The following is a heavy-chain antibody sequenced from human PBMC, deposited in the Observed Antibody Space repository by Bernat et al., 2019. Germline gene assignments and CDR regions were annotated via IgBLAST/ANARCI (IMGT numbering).Heavy chain of an antibody. V-gene: IGHV4-59*01. D-gene: IGHD4-11*01. Sequence: QVQLQESGPGLVKPSETLSLTCTVSGGSISSDYWSWIRQSPGRGLEWIGKIHNSGITDYDPSLKNRVTMSVDTSKNQFSLRLSSVTAADTAVYYCARARSSNWRSDGYCLDNWGQGTLVTVSS. J-gene: IGHJ4*02. CDR1: GGSISSDY. CDR3: ARARSSNWRSDGYCLDN. CDR2: IHNSGIT.